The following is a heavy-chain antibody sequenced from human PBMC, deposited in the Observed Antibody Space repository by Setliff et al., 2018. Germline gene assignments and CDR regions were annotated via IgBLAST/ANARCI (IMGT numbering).Heavy chain of an antibody. J-gene: IGHJ4*02. CDR2: ISSGSSYI. Sequence: GGSLRLSCAASGFTFSTYSLNWVRQTPGKGLEWVSSISSGSSYIYYADSVRGRFTISRDNAKNSLYLQMNTLRAEDTAVYYCAREGSGVSFDYWGQGILVTVSS. D-gene: IGHD6-19*01. CDR1: GFTFSTYS. CDR3: AREGSGVSFDY. V-gene: IGHV3-21*01.